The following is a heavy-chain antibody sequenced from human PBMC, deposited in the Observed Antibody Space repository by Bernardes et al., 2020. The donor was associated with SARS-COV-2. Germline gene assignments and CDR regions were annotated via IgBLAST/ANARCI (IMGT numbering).Heavy chain of an antibody. D-gene: IGHD4-17*01. J-gene: IGHJ4*02. V-gene: IGHV4-61*01. CDR1: SDSISTSSYYY. CDR2: IYYFGNA. Sequence: TLSLTCTVSSDSISTSSYYYWTWIRQPPGKGLEWIGYIYYFGNANYNPSLKSRVTMSVDTSKNQFSLNLSSVTAADTALYYCVRGSDYGIDYWGQGTLVTVSS. CDR3: VRGSDYGIDY.